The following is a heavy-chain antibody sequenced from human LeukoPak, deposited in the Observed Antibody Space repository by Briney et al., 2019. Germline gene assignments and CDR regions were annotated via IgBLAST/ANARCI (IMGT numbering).Heavy chain of an antibody. CDR2: ISVYNGNT. J-gene: IGHJ4*02. CDR3: ARMGGELLGPWFDY. Sequence: ASVKVSCKASGYTFTSFSITWVRQAPGQGLEWMGWISVYNGNTNYAQKLQGGVTMTTGTSTSTAYMELRSLRSDDTAVYYCARMGGELLGPWFDYWGQGTLVTVSS. V-gene: IGHV1-18*01. D-gene: IGHD1-26*01. CDR1: GYTFTSFS.